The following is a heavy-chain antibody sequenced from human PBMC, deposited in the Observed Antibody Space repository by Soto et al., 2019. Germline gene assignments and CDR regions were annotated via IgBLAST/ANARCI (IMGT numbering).Heavy chain of an antibody. J-gene: IGHJ5*02. CDR3: ARHNRYSSTWFEGWFDP. CDR2: IHPGDSDT. D-gene: IGHD6-13*01. Sequence: GGSLKISCKGSGYSFTNYWIGWVRQMPGRGLEWMGIIHPGDSDTRYSPFFQGQVTISADKSISTAYLQWSSLKASDTAMYYCARHNRYSSTWFEGWFDPWGQGTLVTVSS. CDR1: GYSFTNYW. V-gene: IGHV5-51*01.